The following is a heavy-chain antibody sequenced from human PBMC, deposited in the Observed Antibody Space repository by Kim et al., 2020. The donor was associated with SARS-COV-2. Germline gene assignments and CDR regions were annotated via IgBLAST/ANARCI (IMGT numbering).Heavy chain of an antibody. V-gene: IGHV3-23*01. J-gene: IGHJ3*02. CDR1: GFTFSSYA. D-gene: IGHD2-15*01. CDR2: ISGSGGST. Sequence: GGSLRLSCAASGFTFSSYAMSWVRQAPGKGLEWVSAISGSGGSTYYADSVKGRFTISRDNSKNTLYLQMNSLRAEDTAVYYCARFLYCSGGSCYSRRAFDIWGQGTMVTVSS. CDR3: ARFLYCSGGSCYSRRAFDI.